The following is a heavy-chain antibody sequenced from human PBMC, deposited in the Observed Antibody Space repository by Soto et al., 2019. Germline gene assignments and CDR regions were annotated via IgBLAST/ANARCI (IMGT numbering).Heavy chain of an antibody. V-gene: IGHV1-2*02. J-gene: IGHJ4*02. CDR2: INPNSGGT. D-gene: IGHD3-22*01. CDR3: ARSSSWVYYDSSGYYDY. CDR1: GYTFTGYY. Sequence: ASVKVSCKASGYTFTGYYMHWVRQAPGQGLEWMGWINPNSGGTNHAQKFQGRVTMTRDTSISTAYMELSRLRSDDTAVYYCARSSSWVYYDSSGYYDYWGQGTLVTVSS.